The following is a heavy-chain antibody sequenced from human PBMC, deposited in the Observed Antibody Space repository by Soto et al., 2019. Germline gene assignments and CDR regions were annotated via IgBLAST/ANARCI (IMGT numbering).Heavy chain of an antibody. V-gene: IGHV3-21*01. D-gene: IGHD2-2*01. J-gene: IGHJ6*02. CDR1: GFNFSRSS. CDR3: SRGMKTAVFYGMAV. CDR2: ISTSSNII. Sequence: EVQVVESGGGLVEPGGSLRLSCAASGFNFSRSSMNWVRQAPGKGLEWVASISTSSNIIYYEDSVKGRFTVSRDNTKNSMYLQMIRLRAEDTAIYYCSRGMKTAVFYGMAVWGQGTTVSVSS.